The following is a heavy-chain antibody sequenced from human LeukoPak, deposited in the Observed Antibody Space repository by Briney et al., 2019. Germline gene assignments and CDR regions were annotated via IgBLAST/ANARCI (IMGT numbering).Heavy chain of an antibody. V-gene: IGHV4-59*01. CDR2: IYYSGST. J-gene: IGHJ4*02. D-gene: IGHD3-10*01. Sequence: SETLSLTCTVSGGSISSYYWSWIRQPPGKGLEWIGCIYYSGSTNYNPSLKSRVTISVDTSKNQFSLKLSSVTAADTAVYYCARSYGSGSYYDYWGQGTLVTVSS. CDR3: ARSYGSGSYYDY. CDR1: GGSISSYY.